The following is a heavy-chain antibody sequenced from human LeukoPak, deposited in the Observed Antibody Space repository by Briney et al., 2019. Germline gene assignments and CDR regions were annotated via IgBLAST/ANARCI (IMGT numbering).Heavy chain of an antibody. D-gene: IGHD3-10*01. CDR2: FYPGYADN. CDR3: ATLFGYGSFFDY. V-gene: IGHV5-51*01. J-gene: IGHJ4*02. Sequence: GESLKISCRGPGYSFTSYCFGGVRHVPGKGLEYLGIFYPGYADNRFSTSFQGQVTIAADKSISTAYLQWSSLKASDTAMYYCATLFGYGSFFDYWGQGTLVTVSS. CDR1: GYSFTSYC.